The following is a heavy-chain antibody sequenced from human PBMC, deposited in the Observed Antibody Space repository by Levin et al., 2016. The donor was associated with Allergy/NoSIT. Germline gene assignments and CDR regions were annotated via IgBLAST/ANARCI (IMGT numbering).Heavy chain of an antibody. CDR3: VRESYGYYYFDY. D-gene: IGHD3-16*01. CDR2: ISPTSNYI. J-gene: IGHJ4*02. Sequence: GGSLRLSCAASGFIFSSYSMNWVRQAPGKGLEWVSSISPTSNYIYYADSVKGRFTISRDNTKKSLFLQLSTLGAEDSAVYYCVRESYGYYYFDYWGQGTLVTVSS. V-gene: IGHV3-21*01. CDR1: GFIFSSYS.